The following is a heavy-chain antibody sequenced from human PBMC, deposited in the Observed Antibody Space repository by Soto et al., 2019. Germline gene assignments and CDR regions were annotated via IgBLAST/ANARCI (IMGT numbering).Heavy chain of an antibody. CDR3: AKAPEYSSSWYVTRYFDL. Sequence: GGSLRLSCAASGFTSSSYAMSWVRQAPGKGLEWVSAISGSGGSTYYADSVKGRFTISRDNSKNTLYLQMDSLRAEDTAVYYCAKAPEYSSSWYVTRYFDLWGRGTLVTVSS. D-gene: IGHD6-13*01. V-gene: IGHV3-23*01. J-gene: IGHJ2*01. CDR2: ISGSGGST. CDR1: GFTSSSYA.